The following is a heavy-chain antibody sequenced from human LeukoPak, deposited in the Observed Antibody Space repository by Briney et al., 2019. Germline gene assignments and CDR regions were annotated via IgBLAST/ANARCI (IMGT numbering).Heavy chain of an antibody. CDR3: AKGPGVTPTEYSYGYSGVVPYFDY. CDR2: ISYDGSNK. V-gene: IGHV3-30*18. Sequence: SGGSLRLSCAASGFTFSSYWMSWVRQAPGKGLEWVAVISYDGSNKYYADSVKGRFTISRDNSKNTLYLQMNSLRAEDTAVYYCAKGPGVTPTEYSYGYSGVVPYFDYWGQGTLVTVSS. D-gene: IGHD5-18*01. CDR1: GFTFSSYW. J-gene: IGHJ4*02.